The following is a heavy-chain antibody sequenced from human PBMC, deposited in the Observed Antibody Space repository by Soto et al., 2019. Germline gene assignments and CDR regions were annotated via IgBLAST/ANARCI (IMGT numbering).Heavy chain of an antibody. V-gene: IGHV1-69*02. J-gene: IGHJ3*02. CDR2: IIPMLGVR. D-gene: IGHD2-21*01. CDR3: TIGSWSGEVFTI. Sequence: QVQLVQSGAEVKKPGSSVKVSCKDSGGTFSTYSMFWVRQAPGKGLEWMGRIIPMLGVRNYAQRFQDRVTIIEDKSTATVHMELSSLRSEDTALYYCTIGSWSGEVFTIWGQGTMVTVPS. CDR1: GGTFSTYS.